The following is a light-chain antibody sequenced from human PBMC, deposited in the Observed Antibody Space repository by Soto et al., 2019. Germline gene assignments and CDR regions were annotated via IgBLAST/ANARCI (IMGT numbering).Light chain of an antibody. CDR3: QQYNNWPRT. CDR1: QRVSSN. Sequence: EVVMTQSPATLSVSPGERATLSCRASQRVSSNLAWYQQKPGQAPRLLIFGASTRATGIPVRFSGSGSGTEFILTISSLQSEDFAVYYCQQYNNWPRTFGQGTKVEIK. CDR2: GAS. J-gene: IGKJ1*01. V-gene: IGKV3-15*01.